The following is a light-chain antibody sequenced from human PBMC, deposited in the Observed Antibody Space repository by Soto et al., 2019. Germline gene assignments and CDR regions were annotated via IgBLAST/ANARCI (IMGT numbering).Light chain of an antibody. CDR2: GAS. J-gene: IGKJ5*01. V-gene: IGKV3-15*01. CDR3: QQLNCYPIT. Sequence: EIVMTQSPSTLSVSPGERDTLSCRASQSVSTDLAWYQQRPGQAPRVLIYGASTRATDIPARFSGSGSETEFTLTVSSLRSEDSAVYYCQQLNCYPITFGQGTRLEIK. CDR1: QSVSTD.